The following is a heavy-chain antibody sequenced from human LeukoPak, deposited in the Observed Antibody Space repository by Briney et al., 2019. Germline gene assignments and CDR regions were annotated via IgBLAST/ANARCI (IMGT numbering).Heavy chain of an antibody. CDR1: GFTFSSYA. CDR3: ASLDV. Sequence: GGSLRLSCAASGFTFSSYAMHWVRQAPGKGLEYVSAISSNGGSTYYANSVKGRFTISRDNSKDTLYLQMGSLRAEDMAVYYCASLDVWGQGTTVTVSS. CDR2: ISSNGGST. V-gene: IGHV3-64*01. J-gene: IGHJ6*02.